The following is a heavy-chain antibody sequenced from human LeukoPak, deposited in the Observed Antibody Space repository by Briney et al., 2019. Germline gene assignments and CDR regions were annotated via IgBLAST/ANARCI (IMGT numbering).Heavy chain of an antibody. V-gene: IGHV3-20*04. CDR2: INWNGNST. CDR3: ARGGTYYYDSSGDSALLLDY. J-gene: IGHJ4*02. Sequence: GGSLRLSCAASGFTFDDYAMSWVRQARGKGLEWVSGINWNGNSTGYADSVKGRFTISRDNAKNSLYLQINSLRAEATDLYYCARGGTYYYDSSGDSALLLDYWGQGTLVTVSS. CDR1: GFTFDDYA. D-gene: IGHD3-22*01.